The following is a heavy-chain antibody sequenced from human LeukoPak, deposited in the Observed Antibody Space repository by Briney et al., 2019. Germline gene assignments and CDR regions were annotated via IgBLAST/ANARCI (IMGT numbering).Heavy chain of an antibody. J-gene: IGHJ4*02. CDR1: GYSISSGYY. CDR3: ARTFRLRPHASTYFDY. V-gene: IGHV4-38-2*01. D-gene: IGHD5-12*01. Sequence: SETLSLACAVSGYSISSGYYWGWIRQPPGKGLEWIGSIYHSGSTYYNPSLKSRVTISVDTSKNQFSLKLSSVTAADTAVYYCARTFRLRPHASTYFDYWGQGTLVTVSS. CDR2: IYHSGST.